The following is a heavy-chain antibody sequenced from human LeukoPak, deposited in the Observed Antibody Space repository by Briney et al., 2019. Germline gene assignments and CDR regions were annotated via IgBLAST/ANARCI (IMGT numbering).Heavy chain of an antibody. CDR3: ARDWNPGYCSSTSCYPVLSY. CDR2: IYSGGST. D-gene: IGHD2-2*01. Sequence: PGGSLRLSCAASGFTVSSNYMSWVRQAPGKGLEWVSVIYSGGSTYYADSVKGRFTISRDNSKNTLYLQMNSLRAEDTAVYYCARDWNPGYCSSTSCYPVLSYWGQGTLVTVSS. V-gene: IGHV3-53*01. J-gene: IGHJ4*02. CDR1: GFTVSSNY.